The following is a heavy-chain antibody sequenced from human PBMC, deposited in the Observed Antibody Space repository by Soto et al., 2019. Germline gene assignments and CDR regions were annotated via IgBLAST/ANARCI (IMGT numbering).Heavy chain of an antibody. CDR1: RVAFSKFI. D-gene: IGHD6-19*01. V-gene: IGHV1-69*13. J-gene: IGHJ6*02. Sequence: SVKVSCKASRVAFSKFIVTWVRQAPGLGLEWVGGIIPIFGTANYAQKFQGRVTITADEPTSTSYMEVNNLRSEDTAVYYCAKVRYSSPMGYYHGMDVWGQGTTVTVSS. CDR2: IIPIFGTA. CDR3: AKVRYSSPMGYYHGMDV.